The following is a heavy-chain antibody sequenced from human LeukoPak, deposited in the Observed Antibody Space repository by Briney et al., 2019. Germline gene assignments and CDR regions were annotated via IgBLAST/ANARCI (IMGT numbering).Heavy chain of an antibody. CDR2: ITSDGSST. CDR3: AKSLTYYHENSDSV. Sequence: GGSLRLSCATSGFTFSSYWMHWVRQAPGKGLVWVSRITSDGSSTSYADSVKGRFTISRDNAKNTLYLQMNSLRAEDTAVYYCAKSLTYYHENSDSVWGQGTLVTVSS. CDR1: GFTFSSYW. J-gene: IGHJ4*02. D-gene: IGHD3-22*01. V-gene: IGHV3-74*01.